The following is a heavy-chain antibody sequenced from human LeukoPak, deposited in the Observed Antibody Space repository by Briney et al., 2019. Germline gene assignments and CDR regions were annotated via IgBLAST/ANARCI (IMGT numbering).Heavy chain of an antibody. CDR3: GRLARNAWYAVDY. CDR2: ILPDGSEK. Sequence: GGSLRLSCAASDFTYSFYWMTWVRQAPGEGLEWVANILPDGSEKYYLDSVKGRFTISRDNPTNSLYLQINSLRAEDTALYYCGRLARNAWYAVDYWGQGTLVTVSS. J-gene: IGHJ4*02. D-gene: IGHD6-19*01. CDR1: DFTYSFYW. V-gene: IGHV3-7*01.